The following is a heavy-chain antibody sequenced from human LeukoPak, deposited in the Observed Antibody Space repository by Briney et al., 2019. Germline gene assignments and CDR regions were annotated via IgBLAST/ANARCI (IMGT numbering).Heavy chain of an antibody. V-gene: IGHV3-23*01. CDR3: AKLGITMIGGV. CDR2: IIGSGGST. CDR1: GVTFSSYG. D-gene: IGHD3-10*02. J-gene: IGHJ6*04. Sequence: GGSLRLSCAASGVTFSSYGRRWCRQAAGEGLEGGSAIIGSGGSTYYADSVKGRFTISRDNAKNSLYLQMNSLRAEDTAVYYCAKLGITMIGGVWGKGTTVTISS.